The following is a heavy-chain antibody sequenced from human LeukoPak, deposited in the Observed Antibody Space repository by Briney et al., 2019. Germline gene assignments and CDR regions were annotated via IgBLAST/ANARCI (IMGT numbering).Heavy chain of an antibody. J-gene: IGHJ3*02. D-gene: IGHD3-10*01. V-gene: IGHV1-24*01. CDR1: GYTLTELS. Sequence: ASVKVSCKVSGYTLTELSMHWVRQAPGKGLEWMGGFDPEDGETIYAQKFQGRVTMTEDTSTDTAYMELSSLRSEDTAVYYCATDPTQLHMVRGVSYAFDIWGQGTMVTVSS. CDR3: ATDPTQLHMVRGVSYAFDI. CDR2: FDPEDGET.